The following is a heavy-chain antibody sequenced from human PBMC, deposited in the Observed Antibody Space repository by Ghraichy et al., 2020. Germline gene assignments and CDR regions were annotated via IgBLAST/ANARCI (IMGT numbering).Heavy chain of an antibody. CDR1: GFAISNNW. Sequence: GESLNISCAASGFAISNNWMHWVRQAPGKGLVWVSRINGDGTSTNYADSVKGRFTISRDNAKETLYLQMNSLRAEDTAVYYCTPFSNSGLGHYYPIKYWSPGNVVIISS. J-gene: IGHJ4*02. V-gene: IGHV3-74*01. CDR3: TPFSNSGLGHYYPIKY. CDR2: INGDGTST. D-gene: IGHD3-16*01.